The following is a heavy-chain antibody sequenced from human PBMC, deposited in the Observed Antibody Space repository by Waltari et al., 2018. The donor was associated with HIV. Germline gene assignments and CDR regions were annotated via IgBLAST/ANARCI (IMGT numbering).Heavy chain of an antibody. J-gene: IGHJ4*02. Sequence: QVQLQESGPGLVKPSETLSLICTVSGGSISNYYWTWIRQPPGPGLEWIGDIYYSGSTNYNPSLKSRVTISVDTSKNQFSLKVRSVTAADTAIYYCARVDRYTSSGLDYWGQGTLVNVSS. V-gene: IGHV4-59*01. D-gene: IGHD6-13*01. CDR2: IYYSGST. CDR1: GGSISNYY. CDR3: ARVDRYTSSGLDY.